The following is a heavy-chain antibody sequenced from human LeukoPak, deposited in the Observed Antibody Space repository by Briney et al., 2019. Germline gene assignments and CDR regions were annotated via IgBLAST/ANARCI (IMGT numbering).Heavy chain of an antibody. D-gene: IGHD3-22*01. V-gene: IGHV4-59*01. J-gene: IGHJ4*02. CDR2: IHHSETT. CDR3: ARGGFDSNTYYNYFDS. CDR1: GGSISAYY. Sequence: SETLSLTCTVSGGSISAYYWSWIRQAPGKGLEWIGYIHHSETTNYNPSLKSRVTISVDTSNNQFSLRLTSVTAADTAVYYCARGGFDSNTYYNYFDSWGQGTLVTVSS.